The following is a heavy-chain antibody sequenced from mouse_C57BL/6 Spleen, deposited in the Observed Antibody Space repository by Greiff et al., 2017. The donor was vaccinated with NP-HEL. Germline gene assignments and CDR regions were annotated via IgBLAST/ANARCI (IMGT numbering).Heavy chain of an antibody. CDR1: GYTFTDYE. D-gene: IGHD1-1*01. V-gene: IGHV1-15*01. CDR2: IDPETGGT. CDR3: TSPITTVVADY. J-gene: IGHJ2*01. Sequence: VQRVESGAELVRPGASVTLSCKASGYTFTDYEMHWVKQTPVHGLEWIGAIDPETGGTAYNQKFKGKAILTADKSSSTAYMELRSLTSEDSAVYYCTSPITTVVADYWGQGTTLTVSS.